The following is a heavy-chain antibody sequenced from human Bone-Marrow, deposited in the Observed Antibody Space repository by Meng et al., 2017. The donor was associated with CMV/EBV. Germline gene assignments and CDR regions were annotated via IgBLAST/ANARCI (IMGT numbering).Heavy chain of an antibody. CDR2: ISWNSGSI. J-gene: IGHJ6*02. CDR1: GFTFDDYA. D-gene: IGHD3-3*01. Sequence: GGSLRLSCAASGFTFDDYAMHWVRQAPGKGLEWVSGISWNSGSIGYADSVKGRFTISRDDAKNSLYLQMNSLRAEDMALYYGAKDITRAGGIFGGNGMDVWGQGTTVTVSS. V-gene: IGHV3-9*03. CDR3: AKDITRAGGIFGGNGMDV.